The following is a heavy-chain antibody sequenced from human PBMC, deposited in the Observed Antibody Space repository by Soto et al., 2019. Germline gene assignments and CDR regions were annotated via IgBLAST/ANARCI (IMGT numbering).Heavy chain of an antibody. Sequence: PGGSVRLSCAASGFTFSDYPMNWVRQAPGKGLEWVSSIRTISSAIYFADSVRGRFTISRDNARNSLYLQMTSLRDEDTAVYYCARETPSFDSWGQGTLVTV. J-gene: IGHJ4*02. D-gene: IGHD2-15*01. CDR2: IRTISSAI. CDR3: ARETPSFDS. CDR1: GFTFSDYP. V-gene: IGHV3-48*02.